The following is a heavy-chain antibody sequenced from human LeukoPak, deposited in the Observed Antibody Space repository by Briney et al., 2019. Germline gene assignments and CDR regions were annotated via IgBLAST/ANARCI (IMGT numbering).Heavy chain of an antibody. Sequence: GGSLRLSCAASGFTFSSYGMHWVRQAPGKGLEWVAVISYDGSNKYYADSVKGRFTISRDNSKNTLYLQMNSLRAEDTAVYYCATSSCSSTRCYAGMGDFDYWGQGTLVTVSS. CDR3: ATSSCSSTRCYAGMGDFDY. D-gene: IGHD2-2*01. CDR2: ISYDGSNK. CDR1: GFTFSSYG. J-gene: IGHJ4*02. V-gene: IGHV3-30*03.